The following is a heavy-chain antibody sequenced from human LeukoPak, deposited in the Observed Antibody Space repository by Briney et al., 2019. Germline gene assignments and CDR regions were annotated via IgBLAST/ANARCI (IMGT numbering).Heavy chain of an antibody. V-gene: IGHV3-33*01. CDR2: IWYDGSNK. J-gene: IGHJ6*04. Sequence: GGSLRLSCAASGFTFSSYGMHWVRQAPGKGLEWVAVIWYDGSNKYYADSVKGRFTISRDNSKNTLYLQMNSLRVEDTAVYYCAREGRDTAGSRLAEDVWGKGTTVTVSS. D-gene: IGHD5-18*01. CDR1: GFTFSSYG. CDR3: AREGRDTAGSRLAEDV.